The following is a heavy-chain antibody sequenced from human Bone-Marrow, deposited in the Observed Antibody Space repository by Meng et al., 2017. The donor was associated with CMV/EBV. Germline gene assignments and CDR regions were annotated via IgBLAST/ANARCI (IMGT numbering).Heavy chain of an antibody. D-gene: IGHD1-26*01. J-gene: IGHJ4*02. CDR2: IYYSGST. V-gene: IGHV4-59*12. CDR3: ARGRRRIVGATD. Sequence: SETLSLTCTVSGGSISSYYWSWIRQPPGKGLEWIGYIYYSGSTNYNPSLKSRVTISVDTSKNQFSLKLSSVTAADTAVYYCARGRRRIVGATDWGQGTRVTVSS. CDR1: GGSISSYY.